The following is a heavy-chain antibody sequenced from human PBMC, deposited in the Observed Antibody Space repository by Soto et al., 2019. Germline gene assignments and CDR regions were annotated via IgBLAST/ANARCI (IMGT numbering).Heavy chain of an antibody. Sequence: GGSLRLSCAASGFTFSSYAISWVRQAPGKGLEWVSAISGSGGSTYYADSVKGRFTISRDNSKNTLYLQMNSLRAEDTAVYYCAKDGLTVRGATYGMDVWGQGTTVTVSS. J-gene: IGHJ6*02. V-gene: IGHV3-23*01. D-gene: IGHD3-10*01. CDR2: ISGSGGST. CDR1: GFTFSSYA. CDR3: AKDGLTVRGATYGMDV.